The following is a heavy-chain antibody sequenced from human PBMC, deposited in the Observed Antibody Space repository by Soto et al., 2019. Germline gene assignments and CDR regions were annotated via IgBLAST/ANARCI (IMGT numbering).Heavy chain of an antibody. CDR3: AHRPRGYSYHFDY. Sequence: QITLKESGPTLVKPTQTLTLTCTFSGFSLTTRGVGVGWIRQPPGKALEWLALIYWDDDEGYSPSLKSRLTITKYTSNNQVVLTMTKMDPVDTATYYCAHRPRGYSYHFDYWGQGTLVTVSS. D-gene: IGHD5-18*01. CDR2: IYWDDDE. CDR1: GFSLTTRGVG. V-gene: IGHV2-5*02. J-gene: IGHJ4*02.